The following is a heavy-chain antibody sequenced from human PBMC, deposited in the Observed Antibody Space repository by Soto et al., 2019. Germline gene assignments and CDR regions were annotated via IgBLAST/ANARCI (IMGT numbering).Heavy chain of an antibody. CDR1: GGSVSNASFY. J-gene: IGHJ2*01. CDR3: VRVLDSSWYADL. V-gene: IGHV4-61*03. Sequence: QVQLQESGPGLVKPSETLSLTCSVSGGSVSNASFYWTWIRQAPGTGLEYIGYIFYTGVTNYNPSLSSRVTISLDTSKNHFSLKLNSMTAADTAVYYCVRVLDSSWYADLWGRGTIVAFSS. D-gene: IGHD3-22*01. CDR2: IFYTGVT.